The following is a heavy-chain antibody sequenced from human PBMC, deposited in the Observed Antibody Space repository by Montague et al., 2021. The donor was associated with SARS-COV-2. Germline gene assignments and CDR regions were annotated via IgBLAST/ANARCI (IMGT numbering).Heavy chain of an antibody. V-gene: IGHV3-33*08. Sequence: SQRLSLSVSGFIFSTYGMHWVRQAPGKGLEWVAVIWYDGSNKYYADSVKGRFTISRDNSKNTLYLQMNSLRAEDTAVYYCARDRDYYDSSGHYYEIDYWGQGTLVTVSS. J-gene: IGHJ4*02. D-gene: IGHD3-22*01. CDR3: ARDRDYYDSSGHYYEIDY. CDR1: GFIFSTYG. CDR2: IWYDGSNK.